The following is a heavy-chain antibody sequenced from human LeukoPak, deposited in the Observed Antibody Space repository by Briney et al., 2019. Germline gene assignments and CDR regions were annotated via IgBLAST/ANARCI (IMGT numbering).Heavy chain of an antibody. V-gene: IGHV4-34*01. Sequence: SETLSLTCAVYGGSFRGYYWTWIRQPPGKGLEWIGEINHSGSTNYNPSLKSRVTISVDTSKNQFSLKLSSVTVADTAVYYCARERPHGDYFDYWGQGTLVTVSS. D-gene: IGHD4-17*01. CDR1: GGSFRGYY. CDR3: ARERPHGDYFDY. J-gene: IGHJ4*02. CDR2: INHSGST.